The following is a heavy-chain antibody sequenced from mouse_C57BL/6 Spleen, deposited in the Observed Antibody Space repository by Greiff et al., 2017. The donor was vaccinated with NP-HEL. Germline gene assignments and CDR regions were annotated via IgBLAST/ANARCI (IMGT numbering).Heavy chain of an antibody. Sequence: VQLQQSGPELVKPGASVKISCKASGYTFTDYYMNWVKQSHGKSLEWIGDINPNNGGTSYNQKFKGKATLTVDKSSSTAYMELRSLTSEDSAVYYCARSGDTTFDYWGQGTTLTVSS. D-gene: IGHD1-1*01. CDR3: ARSGDTTFDY. V-gene: IGHV1-26*01. J-gene: IGHJ2*01. CDR2: INPNNGGT. CDR1: GYTFTDYY.